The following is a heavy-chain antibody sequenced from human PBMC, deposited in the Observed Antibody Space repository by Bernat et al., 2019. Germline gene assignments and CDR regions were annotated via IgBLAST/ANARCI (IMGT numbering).Heavy chain of an antibody. J-gene: IGHJ3*02. CDR1: GFTFSSYE. V-gene: IGHV3-48*03. Sequence: EVQLVESGGGLVQPGGSLRLSCAASGFTFSSYEMNWVRQAPGKGLEWVSYISSSGSTIYYADSVKGRFTISRDNAKNSLYLQMNSLRAEDTAVYYCARVYDILTGYYPTPAFDIWGHGTMVTVRS. D-gene: IGHD3-9*01. CDR2: ISSSGSTI. CDR3: ARVYDILTGYYPTPAFDI.